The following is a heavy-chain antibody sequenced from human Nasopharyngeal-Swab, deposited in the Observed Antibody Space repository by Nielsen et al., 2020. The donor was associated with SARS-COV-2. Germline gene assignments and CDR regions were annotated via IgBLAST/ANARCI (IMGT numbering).Heavy chain of an antibody. CDR2: IYPGDSNT. V-gene: IGHV5-51*01. Sequence: GESLKISCKGSGYSFTTYWIGWVRQMPGKGLEWMGIIYPGDSNTRYSPSFQGQVTISVDKYSSTAYLQGSSLKASDTAIYYCARPMRPMGHYYFGMDVWGQGTTVTVSS. J-gene: IGHJ6*02. D-gene: IGHD1-26*01. CDR3: ARPMRPMGHYYFGMDV. CDR1: GYSFTTYW.